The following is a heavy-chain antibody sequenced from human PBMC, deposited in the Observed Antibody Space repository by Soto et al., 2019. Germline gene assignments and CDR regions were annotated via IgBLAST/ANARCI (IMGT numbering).Heavy chain of an antibody. CDR3: AREEGYSGYDRGGTYYYYYYMDV. CDR1: GGSISSYY. D-gene: IGHD5-12*01. Sequence: SETLSLTCTVSGGSISSYYWSWIRQPPGKGLEWIGYIYYSGSTNYNPSLKSRVTISVDTSKNQFSLKLSSVTAADTAVYYCAREEGYSGYDRGGTYYYYYYMDVWGKGTTVTVSS. CDR2: IYYSGST. J-gene: IGHJ6*03. V-gene: IGHV4-59*01.